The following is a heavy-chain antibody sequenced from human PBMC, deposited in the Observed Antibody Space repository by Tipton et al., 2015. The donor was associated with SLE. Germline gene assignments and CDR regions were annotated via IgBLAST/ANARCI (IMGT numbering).Heavy chain of an antibody. J-gene: IGHJ5*02. D-gene: IGHD4-17*01. CDR1: GGSISSHY. Sequence: TLSLTCTVSGGSISSHYWSWIRQPPGKGLGWIGHIYTSGSTNYNPSLKSRVTISVDTSKNQLSLKLTSVTAADTAVYYCARRADYGDRNCFDPWGQGTLVTVSS. CDR2: IYTSGST. V-gene: IGHV4-4*08. CDR3: ARRADYGDRNCFDP.